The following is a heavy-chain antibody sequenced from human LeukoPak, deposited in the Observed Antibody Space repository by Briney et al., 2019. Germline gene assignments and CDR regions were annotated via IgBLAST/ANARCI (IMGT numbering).Heavy chain of an antibody. CDR1: GYTFTSYY. CDR3: ARDSLELHFDY. CDR2: SKPNSGGT. J-gene: IGHJ4*02. V-gene: IGHV1-2*02. D-gene: IGHD1-7*01. Sequence: ASVKVSCKASGYTFTSYYMHWVRQAPGQGLEWMGWSKPNSGGTNYAQKFQGGVTMTRDTSISTAYMELSRLRSDDTAVYYCARDSLELHFDYWGQGTLVTVSS.